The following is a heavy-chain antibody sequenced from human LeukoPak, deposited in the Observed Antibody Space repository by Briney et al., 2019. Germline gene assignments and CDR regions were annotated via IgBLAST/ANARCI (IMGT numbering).Heavy chain of an antibody. J-gene: IGHJ4*02. D-gene: IGHD3-10*01. V-gene: IGHV4-39*01. Sequence: SETLSLTCTVSGGSISTSSYYWGWIRQPPGKGLEWIGSIYHSRSTYYNASLKSRATISADTSKNQFSLKLSSVTAADTAVYYCARHRWMEVYGSGSYYVDYWGQGTVVTVSS. CDR1: GGSISTSSYY. CDR3: ARHRWMEVYGSGSYYVDY. CDR2: IYHSRST.